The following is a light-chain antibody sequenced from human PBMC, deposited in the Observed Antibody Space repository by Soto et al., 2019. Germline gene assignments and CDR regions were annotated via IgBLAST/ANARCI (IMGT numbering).Light chain of an antibody. V-gene: IGKV3-20*01. J-gene: IGKJ2*01. CDR2: GAS. CDR3: QQYGDSPPVT. CDR1: QSVSSGY. Sequence: EIVLTQSPGTLSLSPGERATLSCRASQSVSSGYLAWYQQKPGQAPRLLIYGASSRATGIPDRFSGSGSGTDFTLTISRLEPEDFAGYYCQQYGDSPPVTWGQGTKLEIK.